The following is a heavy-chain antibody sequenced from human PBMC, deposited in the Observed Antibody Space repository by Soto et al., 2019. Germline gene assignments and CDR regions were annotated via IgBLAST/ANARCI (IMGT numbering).Heavy chain of an antibody. J-gene: IGHJ5*02. CDR3: ARLIVVVPAASPQDDNWFDP. Sequence: SETLSLTCTVSGGSISSSSYYWGWIRQPPGKGLEWIGSIYYSGSTYYNPSLKSRVTISVDTSKNQFSLKLSSVTAADTAVYYCARLIVVVPAASPQDDNWFDPWGQGTLVTVSS. D-gene: IGHD2-2*01. CDR2: IYYSGST. CDR1: GGSISSSSYY. V-gene: IGHV4-39*01.